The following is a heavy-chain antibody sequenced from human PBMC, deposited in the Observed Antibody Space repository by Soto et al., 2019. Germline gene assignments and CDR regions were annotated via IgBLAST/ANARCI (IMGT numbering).Heavy chain of an antibody. Sequence: GGSLRLSCAASGFTFSSYAMSWVRQAPGKGLEWVSAISGSGGSTYYADSVKGRFTISRDNSKNTLYLQMNSLRAEDTAVYYCAGSSYYDILTGYSPHDAFDIWGQGTVVTVSS. D-gene: IGHD3-9*01. CDR2: ISGSGGST. CDR3: AGSSYYDILTGYSPHDAFDI. V-gene: IGHV3-23*01. J-gene: IGHJ3*02. CDR1: GFTFSSYA.